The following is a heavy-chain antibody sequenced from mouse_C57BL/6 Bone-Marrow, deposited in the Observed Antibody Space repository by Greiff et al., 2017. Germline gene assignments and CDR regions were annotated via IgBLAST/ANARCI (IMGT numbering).Heavy chain of an antibody. J-gene: IGHJ2*01. Sequence: VQLQQPGAELVKPGASVKLSCTASGYTFTSYWMHWVQQRPGRGLEWIGCIDPNSGGTKYNEKFKSKATLTVDKPSSTAYMQLSSLTSEDSAVYYCASERYCGSSYYFDYWGQGTTVTVSA. D-gene: IGHD1-1*01. CDR2: IDPNSGGT. V-gene: IGHV1-72*01. CDR1: GYTFTSYW. CDR3: ASERYCGSSYYFDY.